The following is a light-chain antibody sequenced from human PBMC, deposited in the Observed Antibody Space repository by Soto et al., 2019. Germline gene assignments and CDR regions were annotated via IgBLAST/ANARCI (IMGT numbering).Light chain of an antibody. CDR2: EVS. V-gene: IGLV2-14*01. CDR3: RASTDSNTQV. J-gene: IGLJ3*02. CDR1: SSDVGGYNY. Sequence: QSALTQPASVSGSPGQSITISCTGTSSDVGGYNYVSWYQQHPGKAPKLIIYEVSNRPSGVSNRFSGSKSGNTASLTISGLHAEDEADYYCRASTDSNTQVFGGGTKLPVL.